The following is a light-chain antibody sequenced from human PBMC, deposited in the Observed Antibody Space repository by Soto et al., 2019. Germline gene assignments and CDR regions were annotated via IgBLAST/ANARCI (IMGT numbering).Light chain of an antibody. V-gene: IGKV3-20*01. CDR1: QSVNSNY. J-gene: IGKJ2*01. CDR2: GVF. CDR3: QHYVGSPRT. Sequence: ETVLTQSPGTVSLSPGERATLSCRTSQSVNSNYLAWYQQKPGQAPRLLIYGVFNRATGIPDRFSGSGSGTDFTLTISGLEPEDSAVYYCQHYVGSPRTFGQGTKLDIK.